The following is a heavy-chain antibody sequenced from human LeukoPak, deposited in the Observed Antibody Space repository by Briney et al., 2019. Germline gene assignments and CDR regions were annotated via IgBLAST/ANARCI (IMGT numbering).Heavy chain of an antibody. CDR3: AREQFDSSGYNY. V-gene: IGHV4-30-4*01. CDR1: GGSISSGDYY. D-gene: IGHD3-22*01. J-gene: IGHJ4*02. CDR2: IYYSGST. Sequence: SQTLSLTCTVSGGSISSGDYYWSWIRQPPGKGLEWIGYIYYSGSTYYNPSLKSRVTISVDTSKNQFSLKLSSVTAADTAVYYCAREQFDSSGYNYWGQGTLVTVSS.